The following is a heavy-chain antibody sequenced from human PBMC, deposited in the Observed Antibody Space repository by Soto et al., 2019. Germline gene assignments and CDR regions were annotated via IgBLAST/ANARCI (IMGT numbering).Heavy chain of an antibody. CDR3: ARDPMVRGVITSYGMDV. J-gene: IGHJ6*02. Sequence: QVQLVESGGGVVQPGRSLRLSCAASGFTFSSYGMHWVRQAPGKGLEWGAVIWYDGSNKYYADSVKGRFTISRDNSKNTLDLQMNRLRAEDTAVYYCARDPMVRGVITSYGMDVWGQGTTVTVSS. V-gene: IGHV3-33*01. CDR2: IWYDGSNK. CDR1: GFTFSSYG. D-gene: IGHD3-10*01.